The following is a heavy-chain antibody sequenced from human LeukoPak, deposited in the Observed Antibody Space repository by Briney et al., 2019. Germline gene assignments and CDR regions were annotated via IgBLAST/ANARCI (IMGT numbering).Heavy chain of an antibody. Sequence: PGKSLTLSCAASGFTFSSFGMHWVRQAPGKGLEWVAVISNDGSNKYHEDSVKGRFTISRDNYKNTLYLQMNSLRAEETAVYYCARDLSLGYCSSTSCYPRGGAFDIWGQGTMVTVS. V-gene: IGHV3-30*19. CDR3: ARDLSLGYCSSTSCYPRGGAFDI. J-gene: IGHJ3*02. CDR2: ISNDGSNK. D-gene: IGHD2-2*01. CDR1: GFTFSSFG.